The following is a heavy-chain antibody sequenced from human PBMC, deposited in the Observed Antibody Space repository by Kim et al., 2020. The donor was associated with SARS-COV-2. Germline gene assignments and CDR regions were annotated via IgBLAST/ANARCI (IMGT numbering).Heavy chain of an antibody. CDR3: ARDLVVVPAASGFDY. V-gene: IGHV1-46*01. J-gene: IGHJ4*02. D-gene: IGHD2-2*01. Sequence: QQFQGRVTMTRDTSTSTVYMELSSLRSEDTAVYYCARDLVVVPAASGFDYWGQGTLVTVSS.